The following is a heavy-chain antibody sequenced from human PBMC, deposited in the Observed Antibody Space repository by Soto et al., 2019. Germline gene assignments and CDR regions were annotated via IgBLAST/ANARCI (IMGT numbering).Heavy chain of an antibody. Sequence: ETLSLTCTVSGGSISSSSYYWGWIRQPPGKGLEWIGSIYYSGSTYYNPSLKSRVTISVDTSKNQFSLKLSSVTAADTAVYYCARQDTAMAMDYYYYGMDVWGQGTTVTVSS. J-gene: IGHJ6*02. D-gene: IGHD5-18*01. CDR1: GGSISSSSYY. CDR2: IYYSGST. V-gene: IGHV4-39*01. CDR3: ARQDTAMAMDYYYYGMDV.